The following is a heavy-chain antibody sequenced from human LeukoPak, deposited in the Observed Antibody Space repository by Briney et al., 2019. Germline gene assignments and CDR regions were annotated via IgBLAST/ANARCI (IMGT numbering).Heavy chain of an antibody. D-gene: IGHD6-13*01. CDR2: ISYDGSNK. CDR1: GFTFSSYG. V-gene: IGHV3-30*03. J-gene: IGHJ4*02. CDR3: ASEKGEAAARGISFDY. Sequence: GRSLRLSCAASGFTFSSYGMHWVRQAPGKGLEWVAVISYDGSNKYYADSVKGRFTISRDNSKNTLYLQMNSLRAEDTAVYHCASEKGEAAARGISFDYRGQGTLVTVSS.